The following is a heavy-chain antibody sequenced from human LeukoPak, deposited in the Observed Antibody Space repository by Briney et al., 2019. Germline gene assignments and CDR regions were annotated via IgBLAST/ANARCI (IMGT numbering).Heavy chain of an antibody. Sequence: SSQTLSLTCTVSGGSISSGDYYWSWIRQPPGKGLEWIGYIYYSGSTNYNPSLKSRVTISVDTSKNQFSLKLSSVTAADTAVYYCARESLTYYYDSSGYSDYYYYYMDVWGKGTTVTVSS. CDR2: IYYSGST. V-gene: IGHV4-61*08. J-gene: IGHJ6*03. CDR1: GGSISSGDYY. CDR3: ARESLTYYYDSSGYSDYYYYYMDV. D-gene: IGHD3-22*01.